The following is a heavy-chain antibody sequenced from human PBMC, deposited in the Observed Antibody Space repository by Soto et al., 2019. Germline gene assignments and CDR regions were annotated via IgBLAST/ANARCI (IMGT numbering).Heavy chain of an antibody. J-gene: IGHJ4*02. CDR1: GYTFTVYY. V-gene: IGHV1-2*06. CDR2: VNPKSGDT. Sequence: QVQLVQSGAEVKKPGASVNVSCKASGYTFTVYYMHWVRQAPGQGLEWLGRVNPKSGDTMYPQKLQGRVTMTWDTSISTAYMALTRLRSDDTAVYYCARDLAKGCGSAGFDYWGQGTLVTVSS. CDR3: ARDLAKGCGSAGFDY. D-gene: IGHD1-26*01.